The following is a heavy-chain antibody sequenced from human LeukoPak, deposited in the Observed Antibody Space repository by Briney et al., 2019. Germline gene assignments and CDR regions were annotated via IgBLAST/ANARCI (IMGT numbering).Heavy chain of an antibody. V-gene: IGHV3-11*01. CDR1: GFTFSDYY. D-gene: IGHD5-24*01. CDR2: ISSSGSTI. Sequence: GGSLRLSCAASGFTFSDYYMSWIRQAPGKGLEWVSYISSSGSTIYYADSVKGRFTISRDNAKNSLYLQMNSLRAEDTAVYYCARGRMATITSFISYNWFDPWGQGTLVTVSS. CDR3: ARGRMATITSFISYNWFDP. J-gene: IGHJ5*02.